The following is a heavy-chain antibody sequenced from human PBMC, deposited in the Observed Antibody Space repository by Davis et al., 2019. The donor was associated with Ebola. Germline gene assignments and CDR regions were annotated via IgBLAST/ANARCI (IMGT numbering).Heavy chain of an antibody. Sequence: GESLKISCAASGFTFSSYSMNWVRQAPGKGLEWVSYISSSSSTIYYADSVKGRFTISRDNAKNSLYLQMNSLRDEDTAVYYCARDSSDPDYDYVWGSYRGRNYYGMDVWGQGTTVTVSS. D-gene: IGHD3-16*02. J-gene: IGHJ6*02. CDR1: GFTFSSYS. CDR3: ARDSSDPDYDYVWGSYRGRNYYGMDV. CDR2: ISSSSSTI. V-gene: IGHV3-48*02.